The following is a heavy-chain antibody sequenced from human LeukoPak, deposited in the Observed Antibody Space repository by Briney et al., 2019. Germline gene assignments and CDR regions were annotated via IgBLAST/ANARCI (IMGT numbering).Heavy chain of an antibody. D-gene: IGHD6-13*01. CDR1: GFNVSNNY. CDR3: ARVAGRHYYYGMDV. CDR2: IYSGGTT. J-gene: IGHJ6*02. V-gene: IGHV3-53*01. Sequence: GGSLRLSCAASGFNVSNNYMSWVRQAPGKGLEWVSVIYSGGTTYYADSVKGRFTISRDNAKNSLYLQMNSLRAEDTAVYYCARVAGRHYYYGMDVWGQGTTVTVSS.